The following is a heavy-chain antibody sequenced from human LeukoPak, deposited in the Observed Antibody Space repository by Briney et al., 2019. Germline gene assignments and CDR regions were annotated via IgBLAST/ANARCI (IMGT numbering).Heavy chain of an antibody. CDR2: ISYDGSNK. CDR1: GFTFSSYG. D-gene: IGHD3-10*01. Sequence: GGSLRLSCAASGFTFSSYGMHWVRQAPGKGLEWVAVISYDGSNKYYADSVKGRFTISRDNAKNSLYLQMNSLRAEDTAVYYCARDWFLVGYWGQGTLVTVSS. V-gene: IGHV3-30*03. J-gene: IGHJ4*02. CDR3: ARDWFLVGY.